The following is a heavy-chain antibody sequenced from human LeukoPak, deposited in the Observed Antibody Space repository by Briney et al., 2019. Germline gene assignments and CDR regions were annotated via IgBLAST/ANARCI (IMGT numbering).Heavy chain of an antibody. D-gene: IGHD3-10*01. CDR1: GFTFDDYA. V-gene: IGHV3-9*01. J-gene: IGHJ3*02. Sequence: GGSLRLSCAASGFTFDDYAMHWVRQAPGRGLEWVSGISWNSGSIVYADSVKGRFTISRDNAKNSLYLQMNSLRAEDTALYYCAKGRRITMVRGVFDAFDIWGQGTMVTVSS. CDR2: ISWNSGSI. CDR3: AKGRRITMVRGVFDAFDI.